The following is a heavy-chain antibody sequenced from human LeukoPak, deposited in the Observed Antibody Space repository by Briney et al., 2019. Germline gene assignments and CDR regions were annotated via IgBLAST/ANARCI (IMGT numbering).Heavy chain of an antibody. D-gene: IGHD6-19*01. CDR3: ARGTVAGTSDRAEYFQH. Sequence: SETLSLTCAVYGGSFSGYYWSWIRQPPGKGLEWIGEINHSGSTNYNPSLKSRVTISVDTSKNQFSLKLSSVTAADTAVYYCARGTVAGTSDRAEYFQHWGQGTLVTVSS. J-gene: IGHJ1*01. CDR2: INHSGST. V-gene: IGHV4-34*01. CDR1: GGSFSGYY.